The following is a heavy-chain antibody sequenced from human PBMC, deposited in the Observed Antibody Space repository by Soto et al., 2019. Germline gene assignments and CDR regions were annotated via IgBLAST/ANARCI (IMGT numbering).Heavy chain of an antibody. CDR2: IYYSGST. V-gene: IGHV4-39*01. CDR1: GGSISSSSYY. Sequence: SETLSLTCTVSGGSISSSSYYWGWIRQPPGKGLEWIGSIYYSGSTYYNPSLKSRVTISVDTSKNQFSLKLSSVTAADTAVYYCARTIVVVVAASDYGMDVWGQGTTVT. J-gene: IGHJ6*02. D-gene: IGHD2-15*01. CDR3: ARTIVVVVAASDYGMDV.